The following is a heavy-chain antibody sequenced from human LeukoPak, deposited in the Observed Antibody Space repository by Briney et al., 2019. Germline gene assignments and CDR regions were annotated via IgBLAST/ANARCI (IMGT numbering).Heavy chain of an antibody. CDR1: GFTFDDYA. J-gene: IGHJ3*02. D-gene: IGHD5-12*01. Sequence: PGGSLRLSCAASGFTFDDYAMHWVRQAPGKGLEWVSGISWNSGSIGYADSVKGRFTISRDNAKNSLYLQMNSLRAEDMALYYCAKAGYSGYVDGAFDIWGQGTMVTVSS. CDR3: AKAGYSGYVDGAFDI. V-gene: IGHV3-9*03. CDR2: ISWNSGSI.